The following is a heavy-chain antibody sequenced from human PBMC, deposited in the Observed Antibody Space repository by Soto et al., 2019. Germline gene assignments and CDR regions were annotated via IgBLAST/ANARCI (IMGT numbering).Heavy chain of an antibody. D-gene: IGHD5-12*01. Sequence: GGSLRLSCAASGFTFSSYAMSWVRQAPGKGLEWVSAISGSGGSTYYADSVKGRFTISRDNSKNTLYLQMNSLRVEDTAVYYCAKPPSAVDIVATIPGYYYYGMDVWGQGTTVTVSS. J-gene: IGHJ6*02. V-gene: IGHV3-23*01. CDR2: ISGSGGST. CDR3: AKPPSAVDIVATIPGYYYYGMDV. CDR1: GFTFSSYA.